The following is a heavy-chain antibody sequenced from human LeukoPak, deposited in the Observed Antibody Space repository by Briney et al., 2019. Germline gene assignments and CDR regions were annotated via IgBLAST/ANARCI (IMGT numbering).Heavy chain of an antibody. V-gene: IGHV4-59*01. CDR1: GGSISSYY. Sequence: SETLSLTCTVSGGSISSYYWSWIRQPPGKGLEWIGYIYYSGSTNYNPSLKSRVTISVDTSKNQFSLKLSSVTAADTAVYYCARGNRLHWYFDLRGRGTLVTVSS. CDR2: IYYSGST. CDR3: ARGNRLHWYFDL. J-gene: IGHJ2*01. D-gene: IGHD1-14*01.